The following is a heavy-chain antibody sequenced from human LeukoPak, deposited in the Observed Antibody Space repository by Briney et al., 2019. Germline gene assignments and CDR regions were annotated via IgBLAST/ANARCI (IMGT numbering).Heavy chain of an antibody. CDR1: GGSFSGYY. Sequence: PSETLSLTCAVYGGSFSGYYWGWIRQPPGKGLEWIGYIYYTGSTNYNPSLKSRIIMTLDTSKNQFSLKLSSVTAADTAVYYCARDPLLSCSGGYCYYDAFDIWGQGTMVTVSS. CDR3: ARDPLLSCSGGYCYYDAFDI. D-gene: IGHD2-15*01. V-gene: IGHV4-59*12. J-gene: IGHJ3*02. CDR2: IYYTGST.